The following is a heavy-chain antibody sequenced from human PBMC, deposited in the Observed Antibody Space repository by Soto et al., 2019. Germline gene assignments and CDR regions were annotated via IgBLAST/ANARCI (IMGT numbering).Heavy chain of an antibody. Sequence: HPGGSLRLSCAASGFTFSSYWMSWVRQAPGKGLEWVANIKQDGSEKYYVDSVKGRFTISRDNAKNSLYLQMNSLRAEDTAVYYYARDYSSSWYVDDWFDPWGQGTLVTVSS. CDR2: IKQDGSEK. V-gene: IGHV3-7*01. CDR1: GFTFSSYW. D-gene: IGHD6-13*01. CDR3: ARDYSSSWYVDDWFDP. J-gene: IGHJ5*02.